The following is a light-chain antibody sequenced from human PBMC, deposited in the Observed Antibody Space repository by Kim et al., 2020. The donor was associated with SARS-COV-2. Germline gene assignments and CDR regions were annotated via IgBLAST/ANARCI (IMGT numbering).Light chain of an antibody. CDR3: QVWDSSGDHVI. CDR2: YDT. Sequence: SYELTQPPSVSVAPGKTARITCGGNNIGIKSVHWYQQKPGQAPVLVIYYDTDRPSGIPERISGSNSGNTATLTISRVEAGDEADYYCQVWDSSGDHVIFG. J-gene: IGLJ2*01. V-gene: IGLV3-21*04. CDR1: NIGIKS.